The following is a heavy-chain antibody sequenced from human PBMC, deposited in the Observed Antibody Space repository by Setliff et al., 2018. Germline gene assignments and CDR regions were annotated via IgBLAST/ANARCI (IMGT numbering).Heavy chain of an antibody. CDR2: SSTSGCT. J-gene: IGHJ5*02. Sequence: PSETLSLTCAVYGGSFSGHHWCWIRQPPWKGLEWIGYSSTSGCTNCNPSLESRVTISVDTSKNQVSLKLTSVTVADTAVYYCARHPTGFPNWFDVWGQGTLVTVSS. CDR1: GGSFSGHH. D-gene: IGHD3-9*01. CDR3: ARHPTGFPNWFDV. V-gene: IGHV4-4*08.